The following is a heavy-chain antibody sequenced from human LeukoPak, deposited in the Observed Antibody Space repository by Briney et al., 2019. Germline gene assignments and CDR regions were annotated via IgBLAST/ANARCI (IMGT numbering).Heavy chain of an antibody. D-gene: IGHD3-22*01. CDR3: AKDYWDYYDSSGSTFDY. J-gene: IGHJ4*02. CDR2: IRYDGSNK. V-gene: IGHV3-30*02. CDR1: GFTFSSYG. Sequence: PGGSLRLSCAASGFTFSSYGMHWVRQAPGKGLEWVAFIRYDGSNKYYADSVKGRFIISRDNSKNTLYLQMNSLRAEDTAVYYCAKDYWDYYDSSGSTFDYWGQGTLVTVSS.